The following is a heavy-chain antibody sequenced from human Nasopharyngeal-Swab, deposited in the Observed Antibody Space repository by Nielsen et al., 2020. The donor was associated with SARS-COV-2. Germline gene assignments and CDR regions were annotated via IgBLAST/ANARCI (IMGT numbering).Heavy chain of an antibody. D-gene: IGHD3-9*01. J-gene: IGHJ4*02. Sequence: GESLKISCAASGFTFNTYGMNWVRQAPGKGPEWISYISDDNTIFYADSVKGRFTISRDNAKNSLYLQMNSLRDEDTAVYYCARDLELLTNYYALDYWGQGTLVTVSS. V-gene: IGHV3-48*02. CDR3: ARDLELLTNYYALDY. CDR2: ISDDNTI. CDR1: GFTFNTYG.